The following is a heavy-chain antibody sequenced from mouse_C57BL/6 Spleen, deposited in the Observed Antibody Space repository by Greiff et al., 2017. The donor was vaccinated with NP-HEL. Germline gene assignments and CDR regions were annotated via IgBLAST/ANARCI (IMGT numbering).Heavy chain of an antibody. V-gene: IGHV5-17*01. J-gene: IGHJ4*01. D-gene: IGHD1-1*01. CDR3: AVAPMDY. Sequence: EVKVVESGGGLVKPGGSLKLSCAASGFTFSDYGMHWVRQAPEKGLEWVAYISSGSSTIFYADTVKGRFTISRDNAKNTLFLQMTSLRSEDTAMYYCAVAPMDYWGQGTSVTVSS. CDR2: ISSGSSTI. CDR1: GFTFSDYG.